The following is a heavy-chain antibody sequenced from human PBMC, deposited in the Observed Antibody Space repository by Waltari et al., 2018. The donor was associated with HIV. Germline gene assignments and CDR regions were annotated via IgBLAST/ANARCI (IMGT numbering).Heavy chain of an antibody. V-gene: IGHV1-8*02. CDR2: MNPNSGNT. Sequence: QVHLVQSGPEIKRPGASVKISCKGYGYTFITFDVNWVRQDAGQGPEWLGWMNPNSGNTASPYIFEERVTMTRDISTDTAYMEMSGLTPEDTAIYYCARNSSGKGNRYFYYGLDVWGQGTPVTV. D-gene: IGHD3-22*01. CDR1: GYTFITFD. J-gene: IGHJ6*01. CDR3: ARNSSGKGNRYFYYGLDV.